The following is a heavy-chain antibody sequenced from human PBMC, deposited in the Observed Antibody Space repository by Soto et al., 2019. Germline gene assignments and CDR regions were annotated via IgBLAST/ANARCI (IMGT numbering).Heavy chain of an antibody. CDR3: ARDPDDYDSSGYYYTGVFDY. CDR2: ISHDAKNA. J-gene: IGHJ4*02. Sequence: QVQLVESGGGMVLPGRSLRLSCAAAGFSFGNYGMHWVRQAPGEGLEGVALISHDAKNAYYADSVQGRFTISRDNSKNTLYLQMNSLRAEDTAVYYCARDPDDYDSSGYYYTGVFDYWGQGTLVTVSS. V-gene: IGHV3-30*03. CDR1: GFSFGNYG. D-gene: IGHD3-22*01.